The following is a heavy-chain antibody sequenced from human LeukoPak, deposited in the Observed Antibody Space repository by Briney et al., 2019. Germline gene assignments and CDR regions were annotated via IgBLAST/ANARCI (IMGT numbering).Heavy chain of an antibody. CDR1: GFTFSSYG. D-gene: IGHD3-3*01. Sequence: PGRSLRLSCAASGFTFSSYGMHWVRQAPGKGLEWVAVISYDGSNKYYADSVKGRFTISRDNSKNTLYLQMNSLRAEDTAVYYCAKDLGGNPVPIDYWGQGTLVTVSS. V-gene: IGHV3-30*18. CDR3: AKDLGGNPVPIDY. CDR2: ISYDGSNK. J-gene: IGHJ4*02.